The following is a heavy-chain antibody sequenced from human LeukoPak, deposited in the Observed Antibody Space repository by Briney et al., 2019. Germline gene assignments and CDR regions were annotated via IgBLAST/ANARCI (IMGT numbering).Heavy chain of an antibody. CDR1: GYTFTGYY. V-gene: IGHV1-2*02. D-gene: IGHD6-25*01. CDR2: INPNSGGT. Sequence: ASVKVSCKASGYTFTGYYMLWVRQAPGQGLEWMGWINPNSGGTNYAQKFQGRVTMTRDTSISTAYKELSRLRSDDTAVYYCARDPPPRYSSGDVGDYWGQGTLVTVSS. J-gene: IGHJ4*02. CDR3: ARDPPPRYSSGDVGDY.